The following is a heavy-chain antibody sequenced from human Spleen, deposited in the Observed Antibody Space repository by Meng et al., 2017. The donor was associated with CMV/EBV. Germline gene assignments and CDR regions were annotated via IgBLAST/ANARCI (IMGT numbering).Heavy chain of an antibody. CDR1: GLSLSTSGVG. V-gene: IGHV2-5*02. CDR3: AHREYQLIWDY. CDR2: IYWDDDK. Sequence: HIPLEESVPQLAKPPPNLQPHRTFSGLSLSTSGVGVGWIRQPPGKALEWLALIYWDDDKRYSPSLKSRLTISKDTSKNQVVLTMTNMDPVETATYYCAHREYQLIWDYWGQGTLVTVSS. J-gene: IGHJ4*02. D-gene: IGHD6-6*01.